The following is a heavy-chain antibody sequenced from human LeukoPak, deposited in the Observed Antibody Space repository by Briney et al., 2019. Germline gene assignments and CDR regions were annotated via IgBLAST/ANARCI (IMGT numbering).Heavy chain of an antibody. CDR3: AKVCSSWYESYFDY. Sequence: GGSLRLSCAASGFTFSSYAMSWVRQAPGKGLEWVSAISGSGGSTYYADSVKGRFAISRDNSKNTLYLQMNSLRAEDTAVYYCAKVCSSWYESYFDYWGQGTLVTVSS. V-gene: IGHV3-23*01. CDR2: ISGSGGST. D-gene: IGHD6-13*01. J-gene: IGHJ4*02. CDR1: GFTFSSYA.